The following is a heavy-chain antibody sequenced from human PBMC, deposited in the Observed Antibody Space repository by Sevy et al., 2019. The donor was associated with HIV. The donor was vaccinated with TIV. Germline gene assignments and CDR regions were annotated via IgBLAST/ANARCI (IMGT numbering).Heavy chain of an antibody. D-gene: IGHD3-10*01. Sequence: GGSLRLSCAASGFSFSWYWMSWVRQTPEKGLEWVANINKDESEKNYVDSVRGRFTISRDNAKNSLYLQMNSLRVDDTAVYYCATKGGSRPYDAFDTWGQGTMVTVSS. CDR1: GFSFSWYW. V-gene: IGHV3-7*01. J-gene: IGHJ3*02. CDR3: ATKGGSRPYDAFDT. CDR2: INKDESEK.